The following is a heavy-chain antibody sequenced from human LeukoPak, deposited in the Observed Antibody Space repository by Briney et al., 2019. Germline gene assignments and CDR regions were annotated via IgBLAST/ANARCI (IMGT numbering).Heavy chain of an antibody. D-gene: IGHD1-1*01. CDR3: ARDRGGWNGGSDFDY. J-gene: IGHJ4*02. V-gene: IGHV4-4*07. CDR2: IYTSGST. Sequence: SSETLSLTCTVSGGSISSYYWSWIRQPAGKGLEWIGRIYTSGSTNYNPSLKSRVTMSVDTSKNQFSLKMSSVTAADTAVYYCARDRGGWNGGSDFDYWGQGTWSPSPQ. CDR1: GGSISSYY.